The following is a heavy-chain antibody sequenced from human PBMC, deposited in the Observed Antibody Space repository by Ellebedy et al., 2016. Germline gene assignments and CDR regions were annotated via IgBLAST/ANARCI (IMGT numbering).Heavy chain of an antibody. CDR3: AADYGDYVLED. Sequence: ASVKVSCKASGYTFHNYAVHWVRQAPGQRLEWMGWINAGNTNTKYSQKFQGRVSITRDTSASTAYMELCSLRSEDTAVYYCAADYGDYVLEDWGQGTLITVSS. CDR1: GYTFHNYA. V-gene: IGHV1-3*01. CDR2: INAGNTNT. J-gene: IGHJ4*02. D-gene: IGHD4-17*01.